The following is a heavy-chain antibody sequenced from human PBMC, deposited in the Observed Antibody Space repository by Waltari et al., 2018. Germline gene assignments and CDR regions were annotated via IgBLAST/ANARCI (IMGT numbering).Heavy chain of an antibody. CDR3: AREWGVMVGTAGYYLDY. CDR1: GFTFGSYT. CDR2: ISSGSTFI. J-gene: IGHJ4*02. V-gene: IGHV3-21*01. Sequence: EVQLVGSGGGLVKPGGSLRLSCAASGFTFGSYTRHWVRQAPGKGLEWVSSISSGSTFIYYADSVKGRFTISRDNAKNSLYLQMNSLRAEDTAVYYCAREWGVMVGTAGYYLDYWGQGTLVTVSS. D-gene: IGHD2-15*01.